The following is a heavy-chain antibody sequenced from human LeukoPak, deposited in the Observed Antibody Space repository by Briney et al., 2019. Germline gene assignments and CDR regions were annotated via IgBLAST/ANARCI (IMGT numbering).Heavy chain of an antibody. J-gene: IGHJ6*03. D-gene: IGHD4-11*01. CDR1: GYTFTGYY. V-gene: IGHV1-2*02. CDR3: ARGATVTTYHYYYMDV. CDR2: INPNSGGT. Sequence: ASVKVSCKASGYTFTGYYMHWVRQAPGQGLEWMGWINPNSGGTNYAQKFQGRVTMTRDTSISTAYMELSRLRSDDTAVFYCARGATVTTYHYYYMDVWGKGTTVTVSS.